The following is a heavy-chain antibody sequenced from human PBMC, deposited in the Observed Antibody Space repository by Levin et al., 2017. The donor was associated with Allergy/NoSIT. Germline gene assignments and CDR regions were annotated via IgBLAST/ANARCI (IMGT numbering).Heavy chain of an antibody. CDR1: GGTFSSYA. V-gene: IGHV1-69*04. J-gene: IGHJ4*02. CDR3: ARGGKVLTGYYKGPVIYFDY. Sequence: SVKVSCKASGGTFSSYAISWVRQAPGQGLEWMGRIIPILGIANYAQKFQGRVTITADKSTSTAYMELSSLRSEDTAVYYCARGGKVLTGYYKGPVIYFDYWGQGTLVTVSS. D-gene: IGHD3-9*01. CDR2: IIPILGIA.